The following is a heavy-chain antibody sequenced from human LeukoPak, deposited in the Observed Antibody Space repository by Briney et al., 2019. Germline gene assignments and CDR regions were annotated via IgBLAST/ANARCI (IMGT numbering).Heavy chain of an antibody. J-gene: IGHJ4*02. D-gene: IGHD3-16*01. CDR3: ARVLQSVWGSYEDY. CDR2: IYSGGST. V-gene: IGHV3-53*01. Sequence: GGSLRLSCAASGFTVSSNYMSWVRQAPGKGLEWVSVIYSGGSTYYADSVKGRFTISRDNSKNTLYLQMNSLRAEDTAVYYCARVLQSVWGSYEDYWGQGTLVTVSS. CDR1: GFTVSSNY.